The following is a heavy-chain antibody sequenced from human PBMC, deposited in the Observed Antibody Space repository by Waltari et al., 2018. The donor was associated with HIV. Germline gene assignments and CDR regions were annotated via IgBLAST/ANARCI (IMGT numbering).Heavy chain of an antibody. CDR3: ANNGSPDGSQTDC. Sequence: EVQLLESGGGLVQPGGSLRLSCAASGFCFKNFAVTWVRQAPGKGSEGVSGSSGSGDSTYSADFVKGRFTISRDNSKNTLYLQMDSLRVEDTAVYYCANNGSPDGSQTDCWGQGTLVTVSA. CDR1: GFCFKNFA. D-gene: IGHD2-8*01. CDR2: SSGSGDST. V-gene: IGHV3-23*01. J-gene: IGHJ4*02.